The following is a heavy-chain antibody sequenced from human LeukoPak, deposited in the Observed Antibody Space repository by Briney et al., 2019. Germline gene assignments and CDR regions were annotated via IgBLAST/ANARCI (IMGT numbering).Heavy chain of an antibody. CDR2: IVGSGVTT. CDR1: GFTFSNYG. V-gene: IGHV3-23*01. Sequence: LPGGSLRLSCVASGFTFSNYGMNWVRQAPGKGLEWVSGIVGSGVTTYYADSVKGRFTISRDNSKNTLYLQMNSLRAEDTAVYYCARAGQYSSSWLPLYFDYWGQGTLVTVSS. CDR3: ARAGQYSSSWLPLYFDY. J-gene: IGHJ4*02. D-gene: IGHD6-13*01.